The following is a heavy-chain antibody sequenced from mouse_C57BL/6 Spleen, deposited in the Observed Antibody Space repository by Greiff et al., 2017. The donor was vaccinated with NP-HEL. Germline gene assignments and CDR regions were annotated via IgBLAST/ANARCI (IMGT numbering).Heavy chain of an antibody. CDR3: ALLYYGSSPGYFDV. V-gene: IGHV1-69*01. CDR1: GYTFTSYW. Sequence: VQLQQPGAELVMPGASVKLSCKASGYTFTSYWMHWVKQRPGQGLEWIGEIDPSDSYTNYNQKFKGKSTLTVDKSSSTAYMQLSSLTSEDSAVYYCALLYYGSSPGYFDVWGTGTTVTVSA. J-gene: IGHJ1*03. CDR2: IDPSDSYT. D-gene: IGHD1-1*01.